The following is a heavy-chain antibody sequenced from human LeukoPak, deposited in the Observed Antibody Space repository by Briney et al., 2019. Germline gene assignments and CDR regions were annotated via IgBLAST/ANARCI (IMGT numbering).Heavy chain of an antibody. D-gene: IGHD6-19*01. CDR3: ARDFPGIAVAGTSFADY. Sequence: GGSLRLSCAASGFTFNSYSMNWVRQAPGKGLEWVSSISSSSSYIYYADSVKGRFTISRDNAKNSLYLQMNSLRAEDTAVYYCARDFPGIAVAGTSFADYWGQGTLVTVSS. CDR2: ISSSSSYI. CDR1: GFTFNSYS. V-gene: IGHV3-21*01. J-gene: IGHJ4*02.